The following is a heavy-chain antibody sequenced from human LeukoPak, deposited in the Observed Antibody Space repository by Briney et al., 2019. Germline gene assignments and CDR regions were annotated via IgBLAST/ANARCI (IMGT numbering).Heavy chain of an antibody. Sequence: ASVKVSCKASGYTFTGYYMHWVRQAPGQGLQWMGIINPSGGSKTYAQKFQGRVTMTRDTSTSTVYMELSSLRSEDTAVYYCARSVASGLLPDYWGQGTLVTVSS. CDR3: ARSVASGLLPDY. CDR2: INPSGGSK. CDR1: GYTFTGYY. V-gene: IGHV1-46*01. D-gene: IGHD1-26*01. J-gene: IGHJ4*02.